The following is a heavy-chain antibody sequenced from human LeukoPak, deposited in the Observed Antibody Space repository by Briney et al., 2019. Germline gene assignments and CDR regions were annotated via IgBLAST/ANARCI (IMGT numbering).Heavy chain of an antibody. D-gene: IGHD6-19*01. CDR3: ARDRPYSSGWYGVNWFDP. Sequence: ASVKVSCKASGYTFTSYGISWVRQAPGQGPEWMGWISAYNGNTNYAQKLQGRVTMTTDTSTSTAYMELRSLRSDDTAVYYCARDRPYSSGWYGVNWFDPWGQGTLVTVSS. CDR2: ISAYNGNT. J-gene: IGHJ5*02. CDR1: GYTFTSYG. V-gene: IGHV1-18*01.